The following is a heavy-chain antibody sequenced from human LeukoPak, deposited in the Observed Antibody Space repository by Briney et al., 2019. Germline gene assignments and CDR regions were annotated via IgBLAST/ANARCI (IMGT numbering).Heavy chain of an antibody. CDR2: ISSNGGST. J-gene: IGHJ3*02. D-gene: IGHD3-22*01. V-gene: IGHV3-64D*06. CDR3: EKDLRGSEWLLLGDAFDI. CDR1: GFTFSSYA. Sequence: GGSLRLSCSASGFTFSSYAMHWVRQAPGKGLEYVSAISSNGGSTYYADSVKGRFTISRDNSKNTLYLQMSSLRAEDTAVYYCEKDLRGSEWLLLGDAFDIWGQGTMVTVSS.